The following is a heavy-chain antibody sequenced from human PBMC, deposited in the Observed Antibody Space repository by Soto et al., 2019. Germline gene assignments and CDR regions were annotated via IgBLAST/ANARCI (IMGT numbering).Heavy chain of an antibody. Sequence: EVQLAESGGGLVQPGGSLRLSCAASGFTFSSHWMHWVRQAPGKGLVWVSRIIGDGNEITYADSVKGRFTISRDNANNTVILQMNSLRAEDTAVYYCVRGHVRGNDGLFDYWGQGTLVTVSS. CDR3: VRGHVRGNDGLFDY. CDR1: GFTFSSHW. CDR2: IIGDGNEI. V-gene: IGHV3-74*01. J-gene: IGHJ4*02. D-gene: IGHD3-16*01.